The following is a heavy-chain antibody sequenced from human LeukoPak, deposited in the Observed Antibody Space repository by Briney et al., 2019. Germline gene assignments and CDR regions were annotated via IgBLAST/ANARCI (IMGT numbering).Heavy chain of an antibody. CDR1: GFTFSSYS. Sequence: GGSLRLSCAASGFTFSSYSMNWVRQAPGKGLEWVSSISSSSSYIYYADSVKGRFTISRDNAKNSLYLQMNSLRAEDTAVYYCARSLRDYYYDSSGYYWRGDFDYWGQGTLVTVSS. D-gene: IGHD3-22*01. J-gene: IGHJ4*02. CDR3: ARSLRDYYYDSSGYYWRGDFDY. CDR2: ISSSSSYI. V-gene: IGHV3-21*01.